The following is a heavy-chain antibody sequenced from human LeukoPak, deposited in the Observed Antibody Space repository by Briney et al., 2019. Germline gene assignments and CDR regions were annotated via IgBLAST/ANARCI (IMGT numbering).Heavy chain of an antibody. CDR2: IYPSGSA. V-gene: IGHV4-4*09. Sequence: SETLYLTCTVSGGYISSYYWSWIRQSPVKGLEWIGYIYPSGSAFYNPSLESRVTISLDTSENQFSLELRSVTAADTAVYYCARRNHYFYYMDVWGKGTTVTVSS. CDR1: GGYISSYY. CDR3: ARRNHYFYYMDV. J-gene: IGHJ6*03.